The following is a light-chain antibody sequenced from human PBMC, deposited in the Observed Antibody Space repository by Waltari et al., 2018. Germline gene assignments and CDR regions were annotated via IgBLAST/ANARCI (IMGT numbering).Light chain of an antibody. Sequence: SCSASQRVSYYVAWYQQRPGQAPRLLTYDTSHRATGIPDRFSGSGSETDFTLTISSLEPEDFAVYYCQQRRNWPLTFGGGTKVEIK. CDR2: DTS. CDR3: QQRRNWPLT. J-gene: IGKJ4*01. CDR1: QRVSYY. V-gene: IGKV3-11*01.